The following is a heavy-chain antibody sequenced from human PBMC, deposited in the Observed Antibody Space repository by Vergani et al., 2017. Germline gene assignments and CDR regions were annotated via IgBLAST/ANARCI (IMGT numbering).Heavy chain of an antibody. V-gene: IGHV3-23*01. CDR1: GFTFSSYA. J-gene: IGHJ5*02. Sequence: EVQLLESGGGLVQPGGSLRLSCAASGFTFSSYAMSWVRQAPGKGLEWVSALSGSGGSTYYADSVKGRFTISRDNSKNTLYLQMNSLRAEDTAVYYCAKSPIGAYDWNQEGASLFDPWGQGTLVTVSS. D-gene: IGHD1-1*01. CDR2: LSGSGGST. CDR3: AKSPIGAYDWNQEGASLFDP.